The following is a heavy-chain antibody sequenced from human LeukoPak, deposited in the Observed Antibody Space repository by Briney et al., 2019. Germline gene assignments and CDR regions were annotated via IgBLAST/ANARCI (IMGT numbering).Heavy chain of an antibody. CDR2: ISYDGSNK. D-gene: IGHD3-22*01. Sequence: GGSLRLSCAASGFTFSSYAIHWVRQAPGKGLEWVAVISYDGSNKYYADSVKGRFTISRDNSKNTLYLQMSSLRAEDTAVYYCARSITMIVVAFDYWGQGTLATVSS. CDR1: GFTFSSYA. J-gene: IGHJ4*02. CDR3: ARSITMIVVAFDY. V-gene: IGHV3-30-3*01.